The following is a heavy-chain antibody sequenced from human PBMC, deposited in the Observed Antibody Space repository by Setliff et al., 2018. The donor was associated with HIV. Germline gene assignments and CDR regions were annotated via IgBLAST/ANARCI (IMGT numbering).Heavy chain of an antibody. V-gene: IGHV4-61*02. CDR2: IYSSGNT. J-gene: IGHJ6*02. CDR3: AREEKLSAVAGTMYYYYAMDV. Sequence: LSLTCTVSGGSIRSDSYYWTWIRQPAGEGLEWIGRIYSSGNTNYNPSLESRVTISVDTSKNQFSRKLSSVTAADTAVYYCAREEKLSAVAGTMYYYYAMDVWGQGTTVTVSS. D-gene: IGHD6-19*01. CDR1: GGSIRSDSYY.